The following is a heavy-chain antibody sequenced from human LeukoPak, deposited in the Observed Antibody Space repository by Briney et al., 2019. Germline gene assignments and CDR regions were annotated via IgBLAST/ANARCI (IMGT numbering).Heavy chain of an antibody. Sequence: GGSLRLSCAASGFTFSSYGMHWVRQAPGKGLEWVAVIWYDGSNKYYADSVKGRFTISRDNSKNTLYLQINSLRAEDTAVYYCARDPGGDFWSGYYGLYYYYGMDVWGQGTTVTVSS. V-gene: IGHV3-33*01. CDR3: ARDPGGDFWSGYYGLYYYYGMDV. D-gene: IGHD3-3*01. CDR2: IWYDGSNK. CDR1: GFTFSSYG. J-gene: IGHJ6*02.